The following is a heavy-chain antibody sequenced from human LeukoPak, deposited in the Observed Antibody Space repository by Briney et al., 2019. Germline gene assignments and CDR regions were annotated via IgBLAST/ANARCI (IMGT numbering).Heavy chain of an antibody. CDR2: ISSSSSTI. D-gene: IGHD2-15*01. Sequence: GGSLRLSCAASGFTFSSYSMNWVRQAPGKGLGWVSYISSSSSTIYYADSVKGRFTISRDNAKNSLYLQMNSLRAEDTAVYYCARATSGGSCYATGGCFWFDPWGQGTLVTVSS. J-gene: IGHJ5*02. CDR1: GFTFSSYS. CDR3: ARATSGGSCYATGGCFWFDP. V-gene: IGHV3-48*01.